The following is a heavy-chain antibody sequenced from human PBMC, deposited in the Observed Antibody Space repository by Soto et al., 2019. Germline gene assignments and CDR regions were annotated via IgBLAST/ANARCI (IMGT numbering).Heavy chain of an antibody. J-gene: IGHJ4*02. CDR1: GFTFSRYS. CDR2: ISSTTNYI. V-gene: IGHV3-21*01. Sequence: PWGSLRLSCAASGFTFSRYSMNCVRQAPGKGLEWVSSISSTTNYIYYADSMKGRFTVSRDNAKNSVYLDMNSLSAEDTAVYYCARESEDLTSNFDYWGQGTLVTVSS. CDR3: ARESEDLTSNFDY.